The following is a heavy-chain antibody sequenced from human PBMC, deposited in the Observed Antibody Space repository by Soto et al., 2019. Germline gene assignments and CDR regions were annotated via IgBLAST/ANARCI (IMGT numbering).Heavy chain of an antibody. CDR2: IIPIFGTA. CDR1: GGTFSSYA. CDR3: AGGSNAIVFHPWCDP. D-gene: IGHD2-15*01. J-gene: IGHJ5*01. V-gene: IGHV1-69*06. Sequence: SVQVSCRASGGTFSSYAISWVRQAPGQGLEWMGGIIPIFGTANYAQKFQGRVTITADNSTSTAYMELSSLRSEDTAVYYCAGGSNAIVFHPWCDPRRQETRVTVSS.